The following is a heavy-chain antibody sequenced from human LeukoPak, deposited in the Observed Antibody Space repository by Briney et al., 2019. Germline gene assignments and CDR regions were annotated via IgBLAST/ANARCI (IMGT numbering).Heavy chain of an antibody. J-gene: IGHJ4*02. Sequence: SETLSLTCTVSGGSISSYYWSWIRQPPGKGLEWIGYIYYSGSTNYNPSLKSRVTISVDTSKNQFSLKLSSVTAADTAVYYCARDQHCSSTSCLAYFDYWGQGTLVTVSS. D-gene: IGHD2-2*01. CDR1: GGSISSYY. CDR2: IYYSGST. CDR3: ARDQHCSSTSCLAYFDY. V-gene: IGHV4-59*12.